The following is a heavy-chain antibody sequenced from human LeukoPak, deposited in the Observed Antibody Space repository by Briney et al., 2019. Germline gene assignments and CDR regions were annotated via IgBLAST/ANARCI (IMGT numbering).Heavy chain of an antibody. D-gene: IGHD3-10*01. J-gene: IGHJ4*02. CDR3: ARQTSGSYDY. CDR2: IYYSGST. CDR1: GGSISSYY. Sequence: SETLSLTCTVSGGSISSYYWSWIRQPPGKGREWIGYIYYSGSTNYNPSLKSRVTISADTSKNQFSLKLSSVTAADTAVYYCARQTSGSYDYWGQGTLVTVSS. V-gene: IGHV4-59*01.